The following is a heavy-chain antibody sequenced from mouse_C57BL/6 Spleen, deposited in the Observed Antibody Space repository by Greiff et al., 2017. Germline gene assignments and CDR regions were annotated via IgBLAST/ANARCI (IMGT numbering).Heavy chain of an antibody. D-gene: IGHD6-1*01. CDR3: ARLATSYWYFDV. CDR2: IDPNSGGT. J-gene: IGHJ1*03. V-gene: IGHV1-72*01. Sequence: QVQLQQPGAELVQPGASVKLSCKASGYTFTSYWMHWVKQRPGRGLEWIGRIDPNSGGTKYNEKFKSKATLTVDKPSSTAYMQLSSLTSEDSAVYYCARLATSYWYFDVWGTGTTVTVSA. CDR1: GYTFTSYW.